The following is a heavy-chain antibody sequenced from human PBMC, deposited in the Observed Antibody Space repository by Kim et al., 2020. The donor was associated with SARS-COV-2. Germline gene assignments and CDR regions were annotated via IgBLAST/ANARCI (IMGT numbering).Heavy chain of an antibody. CDR3: ARDNGAGDLFGYNYGMDV. J-gene: IGHJ6*02. D-gene: IGHD3-3*01. Sequence: KSRVTISVDTSKNQFSLKLSSVTAADTAVYYCARDNGAGDLFGYNYGMDVWGQGTTVTVSS. V-gene: IGHV4-59*01.